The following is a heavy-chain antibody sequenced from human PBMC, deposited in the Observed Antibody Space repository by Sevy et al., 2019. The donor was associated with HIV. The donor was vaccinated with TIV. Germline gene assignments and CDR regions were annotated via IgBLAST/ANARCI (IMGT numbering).Heavy chain of an antibody. CDR1: GGSISSGNYY. Sequence: SETLSLTCTVSGGSISSGNYYWSWIRQPAGKGLEWIGRIFTSGSTNYNPSLKSRVTISGDTSKNQFSLKLSSVTAADTAVYYCAREDGISAFDIWGQGTMVTVSS. V-gene: IGHV4-61*02. D-gene: IGHD2-21*01. CDR3: AREDGISAFDI. CDR2: IFTSGST. J-gene: IGHJ3*02.